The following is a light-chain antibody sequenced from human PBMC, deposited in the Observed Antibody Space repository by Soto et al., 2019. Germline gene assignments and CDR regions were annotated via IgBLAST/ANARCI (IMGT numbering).Light chain of an antibody. CDR2: EVS. V-gene: IGLV2-8*01. Sequence: QSALSQPPSASGSPGQSVSIACTGTSSDVGGYKYVSWYQQHPDKAPKLVIYEVSKRPSGVPDRFSGSKSGNTASLTVSGLQPEDEADYYCSSYAGTNNFVLFGGGTKLTVL. CDR3: SSYAGTNNFVL. CDR1: SSDVGGYKY. J-gene: IGLJ2*01.